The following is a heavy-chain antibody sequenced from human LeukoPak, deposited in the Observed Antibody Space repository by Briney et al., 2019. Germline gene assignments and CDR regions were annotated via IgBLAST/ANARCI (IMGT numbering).Heavy chain of an antibody. Sequence: SETLSLTCTVSGGSISSYYWSWIRQPPGKGLEWIGRIYTSGSTNYNPSLKSRVTISVDTSKNQFSLKLSSVTAADTAVYYCARALDYYDSSGFLGYYFDYWGQGTLVTVSS. CDR1: GGSISSYY. V-gene: IGHV4-4*08. J-gene: IGHJ4*02. CDR2: IYTSGST. D-gene: IGHD3-22*01. CDR3: ARALDYYDSSGFLGYYFDY.